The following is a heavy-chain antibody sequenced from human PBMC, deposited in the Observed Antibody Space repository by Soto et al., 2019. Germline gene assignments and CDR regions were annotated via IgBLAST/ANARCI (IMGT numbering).Heavy chain of an antibody. D-gene: IGHD6-19*01. Sequence: VQLLESGGGLVQPGGSLRLSCAASGFTFRTSAMSWVRQAPGKGLEWVSAINFSGTSTYYADSVKGRFTISRDNYKNTPDLQMNSLRAEHTAVYYWEIVPVWMAVAGSTFDNWGQETLVTVSS. V-gene: IGHV3-23*01. J-gene: IGHJ4*02. CDR1: GFTFRTSA. CDR2: INFSGTST. CDR3: EIVPVWMAVAGSTFDN.